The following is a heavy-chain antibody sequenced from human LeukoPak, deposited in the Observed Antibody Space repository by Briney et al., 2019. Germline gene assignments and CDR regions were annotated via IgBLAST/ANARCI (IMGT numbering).Heavy chain of an antibody. V-gene: IGHV1-2*02. D-gene: IGHD4-17*01. CDR1: GYTFTGYY. Sequence: ASVKASCKASGYTFTGYYMHWVRQAPGQGLEWMGWINPNSGGTNYAQKFQGRVTMTRDTSISTAYMELSRLRSDDTAVYCCARGAEDYGDYDPPNYWGQGTLVTVSS. CDR3: ARGAEDYGDYDPPNY. CDR2: INPNSGGT. J-gene: IGHJ4*02.